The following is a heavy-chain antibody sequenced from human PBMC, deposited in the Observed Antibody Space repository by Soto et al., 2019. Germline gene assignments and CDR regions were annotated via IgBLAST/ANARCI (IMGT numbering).Heavy chain of an antibody. J-gene: IGHJ6*01. CDR1: GGSISSYY. CDR3: ARSASWYNRSWYGHYYHGIDV. D-gene: IGHD6-13*01. CDR2: IYYTGIT. Sequence: SETLSLTCTVSGGSISSYYWSWIRQPPGKGLEWIGYIYYTGITKYNPSLKSRVTISGDTSKNQFSLKLSSVTAADTAVYHCARSASWYNRSWYGHYYHGIDVRGQGTTVTVS. V-gene: IGHV4-59*01.